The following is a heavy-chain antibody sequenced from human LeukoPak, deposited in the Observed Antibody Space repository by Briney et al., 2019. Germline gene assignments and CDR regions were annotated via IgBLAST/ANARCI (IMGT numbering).Heavy chain of an antibody. CDR3: ARQSYDSSGYYYYYMDV. D-gene: IGHD3-22*01. Sequence: SETLSLTCTVSGGSISSSSYYWGWIRQPPGKGLEWIGSIYYSGSTYYNPSLKSRVTISVDTSKNQFSLKLSSVTAADTAVYYCARQSYDSSGYYYYYMDVWGKGTTVTVSS. CDR1: GGSISSSSYY. V-gene: IGHV4-39*01. J-gene: IGHJ6*03. CDR2: IYYSGST.